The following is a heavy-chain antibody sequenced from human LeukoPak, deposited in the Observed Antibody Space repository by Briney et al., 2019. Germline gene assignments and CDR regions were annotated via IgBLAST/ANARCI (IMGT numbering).Heavy chain of an antibody. V-gene: IGHV1-69*13. CDR2: IIPIFGTT. CDR1: GGTSINYA. Sequence: SVKVSCKASGGTSINYAFSWVRQAPGQGLEWMGGIIPIFGTTNYAQKFQGRVTITADESTSAAYMELSSLRSEDTAVYFCARGVRNSGSYYVDYWGQGTLVTVSS. D-gene: IGHD1-26*01. J-gene: IGHJ4*02. CDR3: ARGVRNSGSYYVDY.